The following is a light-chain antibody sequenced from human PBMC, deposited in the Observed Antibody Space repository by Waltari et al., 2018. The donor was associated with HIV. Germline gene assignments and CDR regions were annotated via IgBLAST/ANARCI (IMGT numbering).Light chain of an antibody. CDR3: VVYLSSGSWV. J-gene: IGLJ3*02. CDR2: RTD. CDR1: SGSVSTNSS. V-gene: IGLV8-61*01. Sequence: QTVVTQGPSFSVSPGGTVTLTCGLNSGSVSTNSSPSWYKQSPGQAPRTLIYRTDMRSSGAPARFSGSSLGNKAALTITGAQAEDEADYYCVVYLSSGSWVFGGGTKVTVL.